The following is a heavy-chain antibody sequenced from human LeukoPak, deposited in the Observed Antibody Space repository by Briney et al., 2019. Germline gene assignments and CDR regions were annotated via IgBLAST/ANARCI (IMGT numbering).Heavy chain of an antibody. CDR2: INPNSGCA. J-gene: IGHJ4*02. D-gene: IGHD3-10*01. Sequence: ASVKVSCKASGYTFTSYGISWVRQAPGQGLEWWVWINPNSGCANYAQTFQRRVTMTRHTSISTAYMELSRLRSDDTAVYYCARDLRMVRGVIMAYWGQGTLVTVSS. CDR1: GYTFTSYG. V-gene: IGHV1-2*02. CDR3: ARDLRMVRGVIMAY.